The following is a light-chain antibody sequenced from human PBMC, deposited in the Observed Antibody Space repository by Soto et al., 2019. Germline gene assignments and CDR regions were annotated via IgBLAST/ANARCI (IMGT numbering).Light chain of an antibody. CDR1: QSVSRY. Sequence: EIVLTQSPATLSLSPGERATLSCRASQSVSRYLAWYQQKPGQAPRLLIYDASNRATGIPARFSGSGSGTDFTLTISSLEPEDFAVYYCQQRSNWPLQLTFGGGTKVEIK. CDR3: QQRSNWPLQLT. CDR2: DAS. V-gene: IGKV3-11*01. J-gene: IGKJ4*01.